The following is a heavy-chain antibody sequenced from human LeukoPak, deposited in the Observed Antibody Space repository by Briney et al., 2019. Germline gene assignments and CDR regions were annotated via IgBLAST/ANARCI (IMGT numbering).Heavy chain of an antibody. Sequence: GGSLRLSCAASGFTFRKHGMNWVRQAPGKGLEWVSGISPSGDITYYADSVKGRFTISRDNSKNTLYLEVSSLTAEDTAVYYCAKDDAWIRFGEWSQGTLVTVSS. CDR1: GFTFRKHG. V-gene: IGHV3-23*01. CDR3: AKDDAWIRFGE. CDR2: ISPSGDIT. D-gene: IGHD3-10*01. J-gene: IGHJ4*02.